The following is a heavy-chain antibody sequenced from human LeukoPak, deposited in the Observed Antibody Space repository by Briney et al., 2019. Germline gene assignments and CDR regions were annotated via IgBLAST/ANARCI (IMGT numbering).Heavy chain of an antibody. D-gene: IGHD7-27*01. Sequence: GGSLRLSCAASGFTVSSNYMSWVRQAPGKGLEWVSVIYSGGSTYYADSVKGRFTISRDNSKNTLYLQMNSLRAEDTAVYYCATKTGDRYYYYYMDVWGKGTTVTISS. V-gene: IGHV3-53*01. CDR3: ATKTGDRYYYYYMDV. J-gene: IGHJ6*03. CDR1: GFTVSSNY. CDR2: IYSGGST.